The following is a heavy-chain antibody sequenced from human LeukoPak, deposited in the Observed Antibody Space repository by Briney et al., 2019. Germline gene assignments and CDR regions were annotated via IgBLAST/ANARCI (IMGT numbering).Heavy chain of an antibody. Sequence: PSETLSLTCTVSGVSISDYYWGWIRQPPRKGLEWIGHIYSVGSPTCSPSLMSRVSISVDTSKNQFPLELSSVTAADTAVYYCARRFRSGGKLHHDAYDVWGQGTVVTVSS. CDR2: IYSVGSP. D-gene: IGHD3-16*01. CDR1: GVSISDYY. CDR3: ARRFRSGGKLHHDAYDV. V-gene: IGHV4-4*09. J-gene: IGHJ3*01.